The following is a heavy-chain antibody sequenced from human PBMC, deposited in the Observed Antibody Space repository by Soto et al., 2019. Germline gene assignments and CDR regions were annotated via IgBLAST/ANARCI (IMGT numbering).Heavy chain of an antibody. J-gene: IGHJ5*02. V-gene: IGHV3-13*01. D-gene: IGHD3-10*01. Sequence: PGGSLRLSCAASGFTFSSYDMHWVRQATGKGLEWVSAIGTAGDTYYPGSVKGRFTISRENAKNSLYLQMNSLRAEDTAVYYCARASTYGWFDPXGQGTLVTVSS. CDR3: ARASTYGWFDP. CDR1: GFTFSSYD. CDR2: IGTAGDT.